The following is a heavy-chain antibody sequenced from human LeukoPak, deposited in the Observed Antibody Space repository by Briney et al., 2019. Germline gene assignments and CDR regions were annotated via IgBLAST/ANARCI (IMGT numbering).Heavy chain of an antibody. J-gene: IGHJ3*02. D-gene: IGHD1-14*01. CDR1: GFTFSSYA. CDR3: AKERDWGNQGAFDN. CDR2: ISVNGGST. V-gene: IGHV3-23*01. Sequence: GGSLRLSCAASGFTFSSYAMSWVRQAPGKGLEWVSSISVNGGSTYYADSVKGRFTFSRDNSKNTLYLQMNSLRAEDTAVYYCAKERDWGNQGAFDNWGQGTMVTVSS.